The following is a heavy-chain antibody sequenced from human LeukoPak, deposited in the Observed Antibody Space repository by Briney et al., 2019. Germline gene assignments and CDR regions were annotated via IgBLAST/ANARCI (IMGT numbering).Heavy chain of an antibody. D-gene: IGHD3-16*02. J-gene: IGHJ4*02. CDR2: MCSSSTYI. CDR1: GFTFSTYT. CDR3: AKAGPGGGLIVKDYYFDY. V-gene: IGHV3-21*01. Sequence: GGSLRLSCAASGFTFSTYTMNWLRQAPGKGLEWVSSMCSSSTYIYYADSVKGRFTISSDNAKNSLYLQMSSLRAEDTAVYYCAKAGPGGGLIVKDYYFDYWGQGALVTVP.